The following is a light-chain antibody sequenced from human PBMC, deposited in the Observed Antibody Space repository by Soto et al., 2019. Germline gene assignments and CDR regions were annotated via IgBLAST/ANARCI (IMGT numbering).Light chain of an antibody. J-gene: IGKJ1*01. CDR2: KTS. V-gene: IGKV1-5*03. CDR3: QHWTYFSWT. Sequence: DIPMTQSPSTLSASVGARVTITRRASQSLTMWLAWYQQKPGKAPNLLIYKTSSLVSGVPSSFSGSGSGTEFTLTISSLQPDDFSTYYCQHWTYFSWTFGQGTKVEFK. CDR1: QSLTMW.